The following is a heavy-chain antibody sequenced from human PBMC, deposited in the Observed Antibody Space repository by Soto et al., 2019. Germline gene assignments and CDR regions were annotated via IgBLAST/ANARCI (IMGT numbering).Heavy chain of an antibody. Sequence: SETLSLTCAFSGGSISSGGYSWSWIRQPPGKGLEWIGSIYHSGSTYYNPSLKSRVTISVDRSENQFSLKLSSVTAADTDVYYCARLGYDYVWGSSILGMDVWGQGNMVTV. D-gene: IGHD3-16*01. CDR3: ARLGYDYVWGSSILGMDV. J-gene: IGHJ6*02. V-gene: IGHV4-30-2*01. CDR2: IYHSGST. CDR1: GGSISSGGYS.